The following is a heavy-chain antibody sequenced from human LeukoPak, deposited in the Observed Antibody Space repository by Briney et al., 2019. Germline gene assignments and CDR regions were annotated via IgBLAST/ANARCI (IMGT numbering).Heavy chain of an antibody. V-gene: IGHV3-23*03. CDR2: IYGDGRI. J-gene: IGHJ4*02. D-gene: IGHD3-3*01. CDR3: ARGRGLGVVSPYFDY. CDR1: GFTFSSYA. Sequence: GGSLRLSCAASGFTFSSYAMSWVRQAPGKGLERVSVIYGDGRIRYADSVRGRFTISRDNSRNTLYLQMNNLRVEDTAVYYCARGRGLGVVSPYFDYWGQGTLLTVSS.